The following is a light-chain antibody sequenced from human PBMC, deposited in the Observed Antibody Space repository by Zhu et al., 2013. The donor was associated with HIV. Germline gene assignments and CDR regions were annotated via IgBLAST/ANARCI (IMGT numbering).Light chain of an antibody. Sequence: DIVMTQSPDSLPVSLGERATINCKSSQTVLYSSNNKNYLAWYQQKAGQPPRLLIYWASSRDSGVPDRFSGSGSGTDFILTISSLQAEDVAVYYCQQYYTTPYSFGQGTKLEIK. CDR3: QQYYTTPYS. V-gene: IGKV4-1*01. J-gene: IGKJ2*03. CDR1: QTVLYSSNNKNY. CDR2: WAS.